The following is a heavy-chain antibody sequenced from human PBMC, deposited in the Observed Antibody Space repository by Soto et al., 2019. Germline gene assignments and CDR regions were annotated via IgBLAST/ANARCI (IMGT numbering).Heavy chain of an antibody. Sequence: QVQLVQSGAEVKKPGASVKVSCKASGYTFPSYGSSWVRQAPGQGREWMGWISAYNVNTNSAQKLHGRVTMTTDTSTSTAYMELRSLRSDGLAVDDCARDHLDEFCSGYHAFDIWGQGTMVTVSS. J-gene: IGHJ3*02. CDR1: GYTFPSYG. CDR2: ISAYNVNT. D-gene: IGHD3-3*01. CDR3: ARDHLDEFCSGYHAFDI. V-gene: IGHV1-18*03.